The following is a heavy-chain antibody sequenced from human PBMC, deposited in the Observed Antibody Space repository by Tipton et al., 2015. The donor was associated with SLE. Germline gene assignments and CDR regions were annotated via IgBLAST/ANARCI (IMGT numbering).Heavy chain of an antibody. CDR2: INHSGST. CDR1: GGSISSHS. D-gene: IGHD5-12*01. J-gene: IGHJ6*02. V-gene: IGHV4-34*01. CDR3: ARAFGYDYYYYYGMDV. Sequence: TLSLTCTVSGGSISSHSWSWIRQPPGKGLEWIGEINHSGSTNYNPSLKSRVTISVDTSKNQFSLKLSSVTAADTAVYYCARAFGYDYYYYYGMDVWGQGTTVTVSS.